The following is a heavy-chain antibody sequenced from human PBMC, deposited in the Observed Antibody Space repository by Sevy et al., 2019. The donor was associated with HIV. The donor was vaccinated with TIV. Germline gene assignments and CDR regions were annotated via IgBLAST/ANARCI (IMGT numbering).Heavy chain of an antibody. CDR1: GFTFSSYG. J-gene: IGHJ3*02. CDR3: AKGRGGTGAFDI. D-gene: IGHD3-16*01. V-gene: IGHV3-30*18. CDR2: ISYDGSNK. Sequence: GGSLRLSCAASGFTFSSYGMHWVRQAPGKGLEWVAVISYDGSNKYYADSVKGRFTISRDNSKNTLYLQMNSLRAEDTAVYYCAKGRGGTGAFDIWGQGTMVTVSS.